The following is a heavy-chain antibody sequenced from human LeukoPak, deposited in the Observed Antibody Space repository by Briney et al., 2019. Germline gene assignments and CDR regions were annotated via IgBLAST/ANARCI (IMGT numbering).Heavy chain of an antibody. Sequence: GASVKVSCKASGYTFTGYYMHWVRQAPGQGLAWMGWINPNSGGTNYAQKFQGRVTMTRDTSISTAYMELSRLRSDDTAVYYCARGAYYYDSSGYLLGRAFDIWGQGTMVTVSS. D-gene: IGHD3-22*01. V-gene: IGHV1-2*02. CDR2: INPNSGGT. J-gene: IGHJ3*02. CDR1: GYTFTGYY. CDR3: ARGAYYYDSSGYLLGRAFDI.